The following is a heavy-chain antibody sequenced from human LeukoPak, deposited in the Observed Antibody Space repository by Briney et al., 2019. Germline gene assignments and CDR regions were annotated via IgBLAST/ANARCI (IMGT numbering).Heavy chain of an antibody. J-gene: IGHJ4*02. CDR2: IYYSGST. Sequence: SETLSLTCTVSGGSISSYYWSWLRQPPGKGLEWIGYIYYSGSTNYNPSLKSRVTISVDTSKNQFSLKLSSVTAADTAVYYCARRGQADYGDFTIDYWGQGTLVTVSS. D-gene: IGHD4-17*01. V-gene: IGHV4-59*08. CDR1: GGSISSYY. CDR3: ARRGQADYGDFTIDY.